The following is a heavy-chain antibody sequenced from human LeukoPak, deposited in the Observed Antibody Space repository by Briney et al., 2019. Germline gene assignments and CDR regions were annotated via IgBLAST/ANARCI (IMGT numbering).Heavy chain of an antibody. CDR2: ITASSSTI. Sequence: GGSLRLSCVASGFSFSSYSFNWVRQAPGQGLEWVSYITASSSTIDYADSVKGRLTISRDNAKRSLYLLLTSLRVEDTAVYYCVRARDPLHIDLWGQGTLVTVSS. V-gene: IGHV3-48*04. D-gene: IGHD6-6*01. CDR3: VRARDPLHIDL. CDR1: GFSFSSYS. J-gene: IGHJ5*02.